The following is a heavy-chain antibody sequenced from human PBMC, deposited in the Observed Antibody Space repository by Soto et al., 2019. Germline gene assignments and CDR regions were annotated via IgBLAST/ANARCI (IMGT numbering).Heavy chain of an antibody. CDR2: INAGNGNT. V-gene: IGHV1-3*01. CDR1: GYTFTRYG. CDR3: ARDFLRFRYGDLGY. J-gene: IGHJ4*02. Sequence: ASVKVSCKASGYTFTRYGISWVRQAPGQGLEWMGWINAGNGNTKYSQKFQGRVTITRDTSASTAYMELSSLRSEDTAVYYCARDFLRFRYGDLGYWGQGTLVTVSS. D-gene: IGHD4-17*01.